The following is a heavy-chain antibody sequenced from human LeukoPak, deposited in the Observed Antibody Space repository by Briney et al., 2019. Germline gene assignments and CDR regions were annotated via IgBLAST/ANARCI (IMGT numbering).Heavy chain of an antibody. V-gene: IGHV3-9*03. CDR2: ISWNSGRM. CDR1: GFTFDDYA. Sequence: GRSLRLSCVASGFTFDDYAMHWFRQPPGKGLEWVSGISWNSGRMDYADSVKGRFTISRDNAKNSLYLQMNSLRTEDMAFYYCAKDMGYSSSSTFGYWGQGTLVTVSS. D-gene: IGHD6-6*01. J-gene: IGHJ4*02. CDR3: AKDMGYSSSSTFGY.